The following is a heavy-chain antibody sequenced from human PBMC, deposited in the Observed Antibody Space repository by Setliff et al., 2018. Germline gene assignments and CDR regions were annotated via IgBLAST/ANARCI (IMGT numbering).Heavy chain of an antibody. D-gene: IGHD1-26*01. CDR2: ISGSGGST. J-gene: IGHJ4*02. CDR3: ARDLVGATADY. Sequence: PGGSLRLSCAASGFTFSNYAMSWVRQAPGKGLEWVSAISGSGGSTYYADSVKGRFTISRDNSKNTLYLQMDSLRAEDTAVYYCARDLVGATADYWGQGTLVTVSS. V-gene: IGHV3-23*01. CDR1: GFTFSNYA.